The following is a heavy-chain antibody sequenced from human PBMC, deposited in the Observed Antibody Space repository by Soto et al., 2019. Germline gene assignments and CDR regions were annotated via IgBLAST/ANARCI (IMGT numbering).Heavy chain of an antibody. J-gene: IGHJ6*03. CDR1: GFTFSNYG. CDR2: IWYDGSNK. V-gene: IGHV3-33*01. CDR3: ARGEFGSSYYYHYYMDV. D-gene: IGHD6-6*01. Sequence: GGSLRLSCAASGFTFSNYGMHWVRQAPGKGLEWVAVIWYDGSNKYYADSVKGRFTISRDNSKNTLYLQMNSLRAEDTAVYYCARGEFGSSYYYHYYMDVWGKGTTVTVSS.